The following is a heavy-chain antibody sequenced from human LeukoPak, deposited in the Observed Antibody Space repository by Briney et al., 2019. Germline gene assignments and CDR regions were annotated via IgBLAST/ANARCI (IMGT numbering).Heavy chain of an antibody. CDR3: ARGSTPEEDILDI. CDR2: IQSEGSST. D-gene: IGHD2-15*01. CDR1: GFTFSSYW. Sequence: AGGSLRLSCAASGFTFSSYWTHWVRQVPGKGLVWVSRIQSEGSSTRFADSVKGRFTISRDNAKNTLYLQMNSLRSEDTAVYYCARGSTPEEDILDIWGQGTMVTVSS. J-gene: IGHJ3*02. V-gene: IGHV3-74*01.